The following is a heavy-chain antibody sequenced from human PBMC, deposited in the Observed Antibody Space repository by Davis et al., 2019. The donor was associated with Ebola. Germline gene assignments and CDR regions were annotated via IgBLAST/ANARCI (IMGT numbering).Heavy chain of an antibody. Sequence: GESLKILCAAPGFVFSDISMNRVRQAPGKGMEWIPYITKGSDAIHYADPVKGRFTVSRDNAKNSVFLQMSSLRDEDSAVYYCARDRFFAFDFWSQGVHVSVSS. CDR3: ARDRFFAFDF. D-gene: IGHD3/OR15-3a*01. V-gene: IGHV3-48*02. J-gene: IGHJ4*02. CDR1: GFVFSDIS. CDR2: ITKGSDAI.